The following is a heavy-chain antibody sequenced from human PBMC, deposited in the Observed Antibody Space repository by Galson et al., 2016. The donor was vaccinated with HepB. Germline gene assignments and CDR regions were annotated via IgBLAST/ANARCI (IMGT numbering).Heavy chain of an antibody. CDR2: ISSSSADI. CDR3: ARTSYSYDTSDYSEAISFDY. D-gene: IGHD3-16*01. Sequence: SCAASGFTFSTYTMNWVRQAPGKGLEWVAKISSSSADIFCADSVKGRFTISRNNAKNSLYLRMKSLRDEDTAVYFCARTSYSYDTSDYSEAISFDYWGQGTLVSVSS. CDR1: GFTFSTYT. J-gene: IGHJ4*02. V-gene: IGHV3-48*02.